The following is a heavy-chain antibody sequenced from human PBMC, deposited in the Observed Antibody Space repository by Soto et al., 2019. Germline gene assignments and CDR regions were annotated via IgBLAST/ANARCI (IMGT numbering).Heavy chain of an antibody. J-gene: IGHJ4*02. Sequence: GGSLRLSCAASGFTVSSYGMHWVRQAPGKGLEWVAVISYDGSNKYYADSVKGRFTISRDNSKNTLYLQMNSLRAEDTAVYYCAKTNRVFGVVIGNSFDYWGQGTLVTVSS. CDR2: ISYDGSNK. CDR1: GFTVSSYG. D-gene: IGHD3-3*01. CDR3: AKTNRVFGVVIGNSFDY. V-gene: IGHV3-30*18.